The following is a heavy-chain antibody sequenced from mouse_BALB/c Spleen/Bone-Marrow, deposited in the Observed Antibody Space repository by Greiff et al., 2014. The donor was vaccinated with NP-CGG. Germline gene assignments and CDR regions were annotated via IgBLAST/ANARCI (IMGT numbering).Heavy chain of an antibody. CDR3: ARADYYFDY. Sequence: VQLKESGLELVKPGASMKISCKASGFSFTGYTMNLVKQSHGKNLEWIGLINPYNGGTSYNLKFKGKATLTVDKSFSTAYMELLSLTSEDSAVYYCARADYYFDYWGRGTTLTVSS. J-gene: IGHJ2*01. CDR2: INPYNGGT. V-gene: IGHV1-25*01. CDR1: GFSFTGYT.